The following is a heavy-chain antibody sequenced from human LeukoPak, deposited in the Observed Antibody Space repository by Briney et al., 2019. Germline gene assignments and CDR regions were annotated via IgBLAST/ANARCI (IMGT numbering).Heavy chain of an antibody. V-gene: IGHV3-23*01. Sequence: GGSLRLSCAASGFTFSTYDMTWVRQAPGKGLEWVSSISGSGGSTYYADSVKGRFTTSRDNSKNTLYLQMNGLRAEDTAVYYCAKDLAAVPGNKYFAYWGQGALVTVSS. D-gene: IGHD6-19*01. CDR3: AKDLAAVPGNKYFAY. CDR1: GFTFSTYD. J-gene: IGHJ4*02. CDR2: ISGSGGST.